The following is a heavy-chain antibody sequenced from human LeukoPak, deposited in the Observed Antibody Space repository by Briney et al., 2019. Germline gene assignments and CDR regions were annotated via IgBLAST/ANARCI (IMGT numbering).Heavy chain of an antibody. CDR3: ARVPYGSGSYYTAPYFDY. CDR2: ISAYNGNT. Sequence: ASVKVSCKASGYTLTSYGISWVRQAPGQGLEWMGWISAYNGNTNYAQKLQGRVTMTTDTSTSTAYMELRSLRSDDTAVYYCARVPYGSGSYYTAPYFDYWGQGTLVTVSS. J-gene: IGHJ4*02. V-gene: IGHV1-18*01. D-gene: IGHD3-10*01. CDR1: GYTLTSYG.